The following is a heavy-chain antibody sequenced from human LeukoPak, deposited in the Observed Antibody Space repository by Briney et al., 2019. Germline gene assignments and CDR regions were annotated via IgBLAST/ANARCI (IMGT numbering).Heavy chain of an antibody. CDR2: IYYLGST. V-gene: IGHV4-59*12. CDR3: ARGGRNYYYYGMDV. CDR1: GGSMNSYY. D-gene: IGHD1-14*01. J-gene: IGHJ6*02. Sequence: SETLSLTCTVSGGSMNSYYWSWVRQPPGKGLEWIAYIYYLGSTSYSPSLRGRGSISVDTSKNQFSLKLSSVTAADTAVYYCARGGRNYYYYGMDVWGQGTTVTVSS.